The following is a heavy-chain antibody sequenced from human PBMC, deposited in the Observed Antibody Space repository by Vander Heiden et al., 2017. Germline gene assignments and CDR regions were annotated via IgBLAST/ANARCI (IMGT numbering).Heavy chain of an antibody. V-gene: IGHV4-39*01. CDR2: IYYSGST. J-gene: IGHJ3*02. CDR3: ARPSPYCSGGSCYGAFDI. CDR1: GGSISTSSSY. Sequence: LQLQESGPGLVKPSETLSPTCTASGGSISTSSSYWGWIRQPPGKGLEWIGSIYYSGSTYYNPSLKGRVTISVDTSKNQFSLKLSSVTAADTAVYYCARPSPYCSGGSCYGAFDIWGQGTMVTVSS. D-gene: IGHD2-15*01.